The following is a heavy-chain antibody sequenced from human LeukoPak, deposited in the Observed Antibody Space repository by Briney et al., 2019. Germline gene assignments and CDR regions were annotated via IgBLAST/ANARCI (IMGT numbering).Heavy chain of an antibody. CDR2: ISVYNGNT. Sequence: ASVKVSCKASGYTFTSYGISWVRQAPGQGLEWMGWISVYNGNTNYAQKLQGRVTMTTDTSTSTAYMELRSLRSDDTAVYYCARAWRRGLVVPAAMPDVWGQGTTVTVSS. CDR1: GYTFTSYG. V-gene: IGHV1-18*01. J-gene: IGHJ6*02. CDR3: ARAWRRGLVVPAAMPDV. D-gene: IGHD2-2*01.